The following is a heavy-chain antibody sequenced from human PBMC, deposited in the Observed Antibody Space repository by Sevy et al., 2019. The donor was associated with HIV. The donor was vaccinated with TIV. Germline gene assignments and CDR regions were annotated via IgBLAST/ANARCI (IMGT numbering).Heavy chain of an antibody. CDR3: ARVSIVLMVYANINLFDP. J-gene: IGHJ5*02. Sequence: SETLSLTCAVSGYSISSGYYWDWIRQPPGKGLEWIGSIYHSGGTYYNPSLKSRVTISVDTSKNQFSLKLSSVTAADTAVYYCARVSIVLMVYANINLFDPWGQGTLVTVSS. CDR1: GYSISSGYY. V-gene: IGHV4-38-2*01. CDR2: IYHSGGT. D-gene: IGHD2-8*01.